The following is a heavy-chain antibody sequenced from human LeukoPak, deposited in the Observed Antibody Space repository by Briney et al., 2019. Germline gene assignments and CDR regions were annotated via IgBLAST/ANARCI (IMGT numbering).Heavy chain of an antibody. CDR3: ARQVDGTAYFDY. CDR2: INPNSGGT. J-gene: IGHJ4*02. Sequence: ASVKVSCKAFGYTFTGYYMHWVRQAPGQGLEWMGWINPNSGGTNYAQKFQGRVTMTRDTSISTAYMELSRLRSDDTAVYYCARQVDGTAYFDYWGQGTLVTVSS. CDR1: GYTFTGYY. V-gene: IGHV1-2*02. D-gene: IGHD3-10*01.